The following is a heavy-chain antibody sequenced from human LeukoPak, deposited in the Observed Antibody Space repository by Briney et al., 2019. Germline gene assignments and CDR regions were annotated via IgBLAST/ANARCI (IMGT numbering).Heavy chain of an antibody. V-gene: IGHV1-46*01. CDR2: INPSGGST. J-gene: IGHJ3*02. CDR3: ARVRDGYNDAYDI. Sequence: ASVKVSCKASGFTFTNYNMHWVRQALGQGLEWMGIINPSGGSTNYAQNFQARVTMTRDTSTSTVYMELSSLRSEDTAVYYCARVRDGYNDAYDIWGQGTMVTVPS. CDR1: GFTFTNYN. D-gene: IGHD5-24*01.